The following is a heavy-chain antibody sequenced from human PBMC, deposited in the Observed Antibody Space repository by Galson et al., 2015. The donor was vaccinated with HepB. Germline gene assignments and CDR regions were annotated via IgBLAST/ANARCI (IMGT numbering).Heavy chain of an antibody. V-gene: IGHV1-2*04. CDR1: GYTFTGYY. Sequence: SCKASGYTFTGYYVHWVRQAPGQGLEWMGWINPNSGGTNYEQKFEGWVTMNRDTSISTAYMELSRLRSDDTAVYYCARGRGITMVRGVRGFYGMDVWGQGTTVTVSS. D-gene: IGHD3-10*01. CDR2: INPNSGGT. J-gene: IGHJ6*02. CDR3: ARGRGITMVRGVRGFYGMDV.